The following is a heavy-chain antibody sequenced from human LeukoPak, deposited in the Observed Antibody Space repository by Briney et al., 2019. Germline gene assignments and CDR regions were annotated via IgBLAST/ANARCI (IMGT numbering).Heavy chain of an antibody. J-gene: IGHJ4*02. CDR2: INSDGSST. CDR1: GFTFSGAW. Sequence: GGSLRLSCAASGFTFSGAWMHWVRQAPGKGLVWVSRINSDGSSTTSADSVKGRFTISRDNAKNTLYLQMNSLRAEDTAVYYCAKGGATVIDYWGQGTLVTVSS. CDR3: AKGGATVIDY. D-gene: IGHD4-17*01. V-gene: IGHV3-74*01.